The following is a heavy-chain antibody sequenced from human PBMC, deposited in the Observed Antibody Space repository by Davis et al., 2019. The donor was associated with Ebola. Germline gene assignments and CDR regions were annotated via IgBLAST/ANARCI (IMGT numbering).Heavy chain of an antibody. CDR3: ARNRRDGLYFDY. CDR1: GFTFSSYW. J-gene: IGHJ4*02. V-gene: IGHV3-7*03. CDR2: IKQDGSEK. D-gene: IGHD5-24*01. Sequence: GESLKISCAASGFTFSSYWMSWVRQAPGKGLEWVANIKQDGSEKYYVDSVKGRFTISRDNAKNSLYLQMNSLRAEDTAVYYCARNRRDGLYFDYWGQGTLVTVSS.